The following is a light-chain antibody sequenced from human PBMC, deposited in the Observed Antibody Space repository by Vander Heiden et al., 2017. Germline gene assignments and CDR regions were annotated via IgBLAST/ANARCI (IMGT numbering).Light chain of an antibody. V-gene: IGLV2-23*02. CDR3: CSYAGSSTYV. Sequence: QSALTPPASVSGSPGQSITISCTGTSSEVGSYNVVSWYQQHPGKAPKLLIYEVSKRPSGVSNHFSGSKSGNTASLTISGLQAEDEADYYCCSYAGSSTYVFGTGTKVTVL. J-gene: IGLJ1*01. CDR1: SSEVGSYNV. CDR2: EVS.